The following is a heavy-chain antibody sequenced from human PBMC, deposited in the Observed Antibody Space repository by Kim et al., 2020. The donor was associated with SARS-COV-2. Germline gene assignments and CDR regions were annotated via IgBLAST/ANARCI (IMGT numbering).Heavy chain of an antibody. Sequence: DSVEGRFTISRDKSKNTLYLQMNSLRAEDTAVYYCARAWEMATMLLTLDYWGQGTLVTVSS. J-gene: IGHJ4*02. V-gene: IGHV3-30*01. D-gene: IGHD5-12*01. CDR3: ARAWEMATMLLTLDY.